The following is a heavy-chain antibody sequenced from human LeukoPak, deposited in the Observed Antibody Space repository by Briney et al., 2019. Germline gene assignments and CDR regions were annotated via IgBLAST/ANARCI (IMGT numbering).Heavy chain of an antibody. CDR2: ISAYNGNT. CDR1: GYTFTSYG. Sequence: ASVKVSCKASGYTFTSYGISWVRQAPGQGLEWMGWISAYNGNTNYAQKLQGRVTMTTDTSTSTAYMELRSLRSDDTAVYYCARDHIAAAGTGCFDYWGQGTLVTVSS. CDR3: ARDHIAAAGTGCFDY. D-gene: IGHD6-13*01. V-gene: IGHV1-18*01. J-gene: IGHJ4*02.